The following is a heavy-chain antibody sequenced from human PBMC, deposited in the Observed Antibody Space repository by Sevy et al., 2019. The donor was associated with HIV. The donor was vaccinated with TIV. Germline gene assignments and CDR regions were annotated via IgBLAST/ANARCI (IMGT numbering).Heavy chain of an antibody. CDR3: ARKGHLVVVVAEDWFDP. CDR1: GYTFTGYY. J-gene: IGHJ5*02. CDR2: INPNSGGT. V-gene: IGHV1-2*06. Sequence: ASVKVSCKASGYTFTGYYMHWVRQAPGQGLEWMGRINPNSGGTNYAQKFQGRVTMSRDTSISTAYMELSRLRSDDTAVYYCARKGHLVVVVAEDWFDPWGQGTLVTVSS. D-gene: IGHD2-15*01.